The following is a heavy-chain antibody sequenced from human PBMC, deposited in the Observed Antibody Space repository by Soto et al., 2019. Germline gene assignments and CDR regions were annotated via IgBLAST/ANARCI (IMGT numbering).Heavy chain of an antibody. CDR1: GGSISSYY. CDR3: ARGGQIAPYYFDY. V-gene: IGHV4-59*12. J-gene: IGHJ4*02. Sequence: PSETLSLTCTVSGGSISSYYWSWIRQPPGKGLEWIGYIYYSGSTNYNPSLKSRVTISVDTSKNQFSLKLSSVTAADTAVYYCARGGQIAPYYFDYWGQGTLVTVSS. CDR2: IYYSGST.